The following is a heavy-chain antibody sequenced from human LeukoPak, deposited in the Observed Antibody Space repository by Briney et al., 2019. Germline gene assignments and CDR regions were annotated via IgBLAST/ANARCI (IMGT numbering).Heavy chain of an antibody. J-gene: IGHJ4*02. V-gene: IGHV3-53*01. CDR3: AKDPTGSGSDRLDY. Sequence: PGGSLRLSCAASGFTVSSNYMSWVRQAPGKGLEWVSVIYSGGSTYYADSVKGRFTISRDNSKNTLYLQMNSLRADDTAVYYCAKDPTGSGSDRLDYWGQGTLVTVSS. CDR2: IYSGGST. D-gene: IGHD1-26*01. CDR1: GFTVSSNY.